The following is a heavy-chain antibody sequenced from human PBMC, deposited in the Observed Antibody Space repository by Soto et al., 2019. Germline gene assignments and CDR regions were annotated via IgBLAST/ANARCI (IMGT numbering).Heavy chain of an antibody. CDR1: GFTFSSYG. Sequence: QVQLVESGGGVVQPGRSLRLSCAASGFTFSSYGMNWVRQAPGKGLEWVAVISYDGSNKYYADSVKGRFTISRDSSKNMLYLKMNSLRAEDTAVYYCVKEDSSSWHYYYGMDVWGQGTTVTVSS. V-gene: IGHV3-30*18. J-gene: IGHJ6*02. CDR3: VKEDSSSWHYYYGMDV. CDR2: ISYDGSNK. D-gene: IGHD6-13*01.